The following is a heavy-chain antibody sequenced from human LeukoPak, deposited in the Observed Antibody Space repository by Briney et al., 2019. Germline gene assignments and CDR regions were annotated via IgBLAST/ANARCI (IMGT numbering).Heavy chain of an antibody. CDR1: GFTFSSHA. CDR2: IDEGEGTT. D-gene: IGHD6-19*01. J-gene: IGHJ4*02. CDR3: AKQWLVGS. Sequence: GSLRLSCAASGFTFSSHAMNWGRQAPGKGLEWVSSIDEGEGTTNYADSVKGRFTIFRDDSKNELYRQWNSLGVEDTAVYYCAKQWLVGSWGQGTLVTVSS. V-gene: IGHV3-23*01.